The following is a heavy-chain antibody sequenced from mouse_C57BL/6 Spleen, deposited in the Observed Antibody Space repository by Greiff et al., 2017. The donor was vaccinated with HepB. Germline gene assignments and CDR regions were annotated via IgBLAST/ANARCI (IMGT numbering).Heavy chain of an antibody. V-gene: IGHV1-85*01. CDR3: ARSCPGGEWLLLFFDY. J-gene: IGHJ2*01. CDR1: GYTFTSYD. Sequence: QVQLQQSGPELVKPGASVKLSCKASGYTFTSYDINWVKQRPGQGLEWIGWIYPRDGSTKYNEKFKGKATLTVDTYSSTAYMELHSLTSEDTAVYFCARSCPGGEWLLLFFDYWGQGTTLTVSS. CDR2: IYPRDGST. D-gene: IGHD2-3*01.